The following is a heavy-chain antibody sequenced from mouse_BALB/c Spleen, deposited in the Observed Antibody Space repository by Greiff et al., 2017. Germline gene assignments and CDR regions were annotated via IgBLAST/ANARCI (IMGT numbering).Heavy chain of an antibody. CDR3: ARGLYDGYY. CDR1: GFTFSSYA. J-gene: IGHJ2*01. D-gene: IGHD2-3*01. CDR2: ISSGGST. Sequence: EVQLVESGGGLVKPGGSLKLSCAASGFTFSSYAMSWVRQTPEKRLEWVASISSGGSTYYPDSVKGRFTISRDNARNILYLQMSSLRSEDTAMYYCARGLYDGYYWGQGTTLTVSS. V-gene: IGHV5-6-5*01.